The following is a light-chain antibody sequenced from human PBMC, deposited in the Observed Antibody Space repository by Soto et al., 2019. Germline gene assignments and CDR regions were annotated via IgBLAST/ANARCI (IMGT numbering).Light chain of an antibody. CDR2: DAS. V-gene: IGKV3-11*01. CDR3: QQRSNGLT. CDR1: QSVSSY. J-gene: IGKJ4*01. Sequence: EIVLTQSPATLSLSPGERATLSCRASQSVSSYLAWYQQKPGQAPRLLIYDASNRATGIPARFSGSGSGTDFTLTSSSREPEDFAVYYCQQRSNGLTFGGGTKVEIK.